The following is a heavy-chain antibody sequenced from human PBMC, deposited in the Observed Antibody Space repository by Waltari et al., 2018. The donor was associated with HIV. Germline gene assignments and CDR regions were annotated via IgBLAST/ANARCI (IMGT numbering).Heavy chain of an antibody. Sequence: QVRLVESGGALVSPGGSLRLSCAASGFSVSGYYMGWLRQAPGKGLEWIAYISDASDTTYYADSVRGRFTISRDNAKDSLFLQMNSLRAEDTAIYYCASFKLSFFDHWGQGTLVSVSS. CDR3: ASFKLSFFDH. CDR2: ISDASDTT. V-gene: IGHV3-11*01. D-gene: IGHD2-15*01. CDR1: GFSVSGYY. J-gene: IGHJ4*02.